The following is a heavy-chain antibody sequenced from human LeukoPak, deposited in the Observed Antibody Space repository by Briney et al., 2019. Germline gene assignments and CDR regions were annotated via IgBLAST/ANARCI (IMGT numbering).Heavy chain of an antibody. CDR1: GYRFTNYW. V-gene: IGHV5-51*01. D-gene: IGHD1-26*01. Sequence: RGESLKISCKGSGYRFTNYWIGWVRQMPGKGLEWMGIIYPGDSDTRYSPSFQGQVTISADKSIGTAYLQWSSLKASDTAMYYCARWTTTTTALDSWGQGTLVTVSS. J-gene: IGHJ5*02. CDR2: IYPGDSDT. CDR3: ARWTTTTTALDS.